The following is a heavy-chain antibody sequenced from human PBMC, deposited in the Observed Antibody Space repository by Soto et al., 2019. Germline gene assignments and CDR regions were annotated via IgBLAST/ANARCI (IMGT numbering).Heavy chain of an antibody. Sequence: SETLSLTCSVSGGSISSGGYYWSWIRQLPGKGLEWIGYISYSGSTYYNPSLNSRVTMSVDTSQNLFSLKLTSVTAADTAVYYCARGSPTYYDTWTGYYTADYFHYWGQGTLVTVST. CDR1: GGSISSGGYY. V-gene: IGHV4-31*03. J-gene: IGHJ4*02. D-gene: IGHD3-9*01. CDR2: ISYSGST. CDR3: ARGSPTYYDTWTGYYTADYFHY.